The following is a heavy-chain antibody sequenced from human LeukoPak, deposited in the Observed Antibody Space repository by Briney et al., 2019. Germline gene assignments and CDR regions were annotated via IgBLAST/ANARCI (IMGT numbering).Heavy chain of an antibody. CDR3: AKYMYQLLSASDY. V-gene: IGHV3-23*01. Sequence: GGSLRLSCAASGFTFSSYAMSWVRQAPGKGLEWASAISGSGGSTYYADSVKGRFTISRDNSKNTLYLQMNSLRAEDTAVYYCAKYMYQLLSASDYWGQGTLVTVSS. D-gene: IGHD2-2*01. CDR2: ISGSGGST. J-gene: IGHJ4*02. CDR1: GFTFSSYA.